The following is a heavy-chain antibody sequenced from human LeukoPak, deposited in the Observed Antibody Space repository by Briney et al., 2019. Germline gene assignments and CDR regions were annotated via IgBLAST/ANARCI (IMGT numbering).Heavy chain of an antibody. CDR2: ISAYNGNT. V-gene: IGHV1-18*01. Sequence: ASVKVSCKASVYTLTSYGISWVRQAPGQGLEWMGWISAYNGNTNYAQKLQGRVTMTTDKSTSTAYLELRSLGSDDPAVYYCARGVRSQRSSWFPYHFDYWGQGTLVTVPS. CDR3: ARGVRSQRSSWFPYHFDY. CDR1: VYTLTSYG. D-gene: IGHD6-13*01. J-gene: IGHJ4*02.